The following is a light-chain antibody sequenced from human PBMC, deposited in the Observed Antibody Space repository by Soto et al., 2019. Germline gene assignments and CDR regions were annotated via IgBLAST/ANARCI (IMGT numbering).Light chain of an antibody. V-gene: IGKV1-27*01. CDR2: AAS. CDR3: QKYNSAPWT. CDR1: QSISRY. J-gene: IGKJ1*01. Sequence: DIQMTQSPSSLSSSVGDRFTITCRASQSISRYLTWCQQRPGKAPKLLIYAASSLQSGVPSRFSGSGSGTYFTLTISSLQPEDVATYYCQKYNSAPWTFGQGTKVDIK.